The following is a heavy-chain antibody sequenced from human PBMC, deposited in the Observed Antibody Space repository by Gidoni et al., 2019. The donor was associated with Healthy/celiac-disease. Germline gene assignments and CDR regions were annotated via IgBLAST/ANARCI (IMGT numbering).Heavy chain of an antibody. CDR2: IYSGGST. CDR1: FTVSSNY. J-gene: IGHJ4*02. Sequence: FTVSSNYMSWVRQAPGKGLEWVSVIYSGGSTYYADSVKGRFTISRDNSKNTLYLQMNSLRAEDTAVYYCASPGSSSWRYFDYWGQGTLVTVSS. CDR3: ASPGSSSWRYFDY. V-gene: IGHV3-66*02. D-gene: IGHD6-13*01.